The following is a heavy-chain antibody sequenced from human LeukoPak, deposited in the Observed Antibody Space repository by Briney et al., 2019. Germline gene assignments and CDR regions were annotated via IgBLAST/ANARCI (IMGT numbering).Heavy chain of an antibody. Sequence: GGSLRLSCAASGFTFSTYAMSWVRQAPGKGLQWVSAVSSSGGSTYYADSVKGRFTISRDNSKNTLYLQMNSLRAEDTAVYYCAKRGMTTIKEGFDYWGQRTLVTVSS. J-gene: IGHJ4*02. V-gene: IGHV3-23*01. CDR1: GFTFSTYA. D-gene: IGHD5-24*01. CDR2: VSSSGGST. CDR3: AKRGMTTIKEGFDY.